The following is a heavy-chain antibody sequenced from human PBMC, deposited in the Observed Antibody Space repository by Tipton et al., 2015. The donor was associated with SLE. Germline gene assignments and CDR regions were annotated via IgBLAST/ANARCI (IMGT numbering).Heavy chain of an antibody. J-gene: IGHJ5*02. Sequence: TLSLTCTVSGGSISSYYWSWFRQPPGKGLEWIGYIYYSGSTNYNPSLKSRVTISVDTSKNQFSLKLSSVTAADTAVYYCARDSEADGWFDPWGQGTLVTVSS. CDR2: IYYSGST. D-gene: IGHD1-14*01. V-gene: IGHV4-59*01. CDR3: ARDSEADGWFDP. CDR1: GGSISSYY.